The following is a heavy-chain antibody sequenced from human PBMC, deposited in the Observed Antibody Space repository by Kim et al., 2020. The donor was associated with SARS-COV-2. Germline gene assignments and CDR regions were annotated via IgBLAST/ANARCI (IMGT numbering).Heavy chain of an antibody. CDR3: AKQRATGSIHWFFDL. Sequence: GGSLRLSCAGSGFIFSDYAMHWVRQTPGQGLEWLAGINWNSIPLGYADSVKGRFAISRDNAKNSLYLQMNSLGTEDTALYFCAKQRATGSIHWFFDLWGRGTPVIVSS. V-gene: IGHV3-9*01. CDR1: GFIFSDYA. J-gene: IGHJ2*01. CDR2: INWNSIPL. D-gene: IGHD1-1*01.